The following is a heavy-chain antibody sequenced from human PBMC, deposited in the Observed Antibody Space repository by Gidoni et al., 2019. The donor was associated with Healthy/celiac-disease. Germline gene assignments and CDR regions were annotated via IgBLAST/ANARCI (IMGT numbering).Heavy chain of an antibody. CDR1: GFTFSRYS. CDR3: ARDDYYYDSSGYYYGNNWFDP. Sequence: EVQLVESGGGLVQPGGSLRLACAASGFTFSRYSMHWVRQAPGKGLDWVSYISSSSITIYYADSVNGRFTISRDNAKNSLYLQMSSLRAEDTAVYYCARDDYYYDSSGYYYGNNWFDPWGQGTLVTVSS. J-gene: IGHJ5*02. V-gene: IGHV3-48*04. CDR2: ISSSSITI. D-gene: IGHD3-22*01.